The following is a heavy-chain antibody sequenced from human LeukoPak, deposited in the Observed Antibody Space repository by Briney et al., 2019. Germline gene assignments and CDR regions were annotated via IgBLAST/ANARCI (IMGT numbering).Heavy chain of an antibody. CDR1: GFTFSSSA. CDR3: AKRATSNAFDI. J-gene: IGHJ3*02. V-gene: IGHV3-23*01. CDR2: ISGGGDST. Sequence: GGSLRLSCAASGFTFSSSAMTWVRQAPGKGLEWVSSISGGGDSTSYVDSVKGRFTISRDNSKNTLYLQMNSLRAEDTAVYYCAKRATSNAFDIWGQGTMVTVSS.